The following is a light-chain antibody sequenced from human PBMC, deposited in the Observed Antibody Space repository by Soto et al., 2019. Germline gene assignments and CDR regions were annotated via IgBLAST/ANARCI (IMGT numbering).Light chain of an antibody. Sequence: DIQMTQSPSTLSASVGDTVTVTCRASQSVSGWLAWYQQKPGEAPKLLIYDASNLQRGVPSRLLGTGSGTEFSFTISSLQPDVFVTYYCQQYNSYSFGQGTKG. CDR1: QSVSGW. CDR3: QQYNSYS. V-gene: IGKV1-5*01. CDR2: DAS. J-gene: IGKJ1*01.